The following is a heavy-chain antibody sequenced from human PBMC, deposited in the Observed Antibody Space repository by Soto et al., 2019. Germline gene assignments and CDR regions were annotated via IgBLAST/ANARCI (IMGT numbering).Heavy chain of an antibody. Sequence: EVQVLESGGGLVQPGGSLRLSCVVSVFPFGANAMSWVRQAPGKGLEWVSGLSNTGRRTSYADSVKGRFNISRDNSENTVYLQMKSLRVEDTAVYYCATEMGATQGPFDNWGQGTLVTVSS. D-gene: IGHD1-26*01. CDR1: VFPFGANA. CDR2: LSNTGRRT. CDR3: ATEMGATQGPFDN. J-gene: IGHJ4*02. V-gene: IGHV3-23*01.